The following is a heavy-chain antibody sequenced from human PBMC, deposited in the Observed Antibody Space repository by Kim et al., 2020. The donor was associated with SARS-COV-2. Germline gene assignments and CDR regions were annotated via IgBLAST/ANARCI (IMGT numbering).Heavy chain of an antibody. CDR3: ARGPLVGATPSYFDY. V-gene: IGHV4-34*01. Sequence: PSRKGRVTRSVDTSKNQCSLKLSSVTAADTAVYYCARGPLVGATPSYFDYWGQGTLVTVSS. J-gene: IGHJ4*02. D-gene: IGHD1-26*01.